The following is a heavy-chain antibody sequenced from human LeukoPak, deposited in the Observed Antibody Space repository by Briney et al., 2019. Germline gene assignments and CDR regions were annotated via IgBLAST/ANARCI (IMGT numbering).Heavy chain of an antibody. Sequence: PGGSLRLSCAASGFTFSSYAMSWVRQAPGKGLEWVSAISGSGGSTYYADSVKSRSTITRNNSKNTLYLQMNSLRAEDTAVYYCAKELPDSSSQTFQHWGQGTLVTVSS. CDR2: ISGSGGST. J-gene: IGHJ1*01. CDR1: GFTFSSYA. D-gene: IGHD6-13*01. CDR3: AKELPDSSSQTFQH. V-gene: IGHV3-23*01.